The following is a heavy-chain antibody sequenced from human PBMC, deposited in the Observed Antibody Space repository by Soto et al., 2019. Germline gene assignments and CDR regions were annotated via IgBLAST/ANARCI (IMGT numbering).Heavy chain of an antibody. J-gene: IGHJ4*02. CDR1: GFTFDDYA. D-gene: IGHD6-13*01. CDR2: ISWRSGSI. CDR3: AKDSIAAAGTGELDY. Sequence: EVQLVESGGGLVQPGRSLRLSCAASGFTFDDYAMHWVRQAPGKGLEWVSGISWRSGSIAYADSVKGRFTISRDNAKNSLYLQMNSLRVDDTALYYCAKDSIAAAGTGELDYWGQGTLVTVSS. V-gene: IGHV3-9*01.